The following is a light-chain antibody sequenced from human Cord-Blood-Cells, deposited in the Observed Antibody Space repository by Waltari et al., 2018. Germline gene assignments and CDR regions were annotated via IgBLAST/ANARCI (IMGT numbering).Light chain of an antibody. CDR2: EVS. J-gene: IGLJ2*01. V-gene: IGLV2-14*01. CDR3: SSYTSSSTLVV. Sequence: QSPLTQPASVSGSPGQSYTISCTGTSSDVGGHNYVSWYHQHPGKAPKLRIYEVSNRPSGVSNRFSGSKSGNTASLTISGLQAEDEADYYCSSYTSSSTLVVFGGGTKLTVL. CDR1: SSDVGGHNY.